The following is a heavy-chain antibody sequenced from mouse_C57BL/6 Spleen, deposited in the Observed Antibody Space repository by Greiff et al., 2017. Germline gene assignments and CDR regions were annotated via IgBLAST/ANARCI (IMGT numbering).Heavy chain of an antibody. CDR2: IRNKANGYTT. V-gene: IGHV7-3*01. Sequence: DVKLVESGGGLVQPGGSLSLSCAASGFTFTDYYMSWVRQPPGKALEWLGFIRNKANGYTTEYSASVKGRFTISRDNSQSILYLQMNALRAEDSATYYCARLDYGSSYAMDYWGQGTSVTVSS. J-gene: IGHJ4*01. CDR1: GFTFTDYY. CDR3: ARLDYGSSYAMDY. D-gene: IGHD1-1*01.